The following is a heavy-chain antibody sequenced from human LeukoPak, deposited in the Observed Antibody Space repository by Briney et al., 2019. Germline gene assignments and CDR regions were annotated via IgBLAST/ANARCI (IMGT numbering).Heavy chain of an antibody. CDR2: INAGSANT. V-gene: IGHV1-3*01. D-gene: IGHD3-22*01. J-gene: IGHJ6*02. Sequence: ASVKVSCKASGYSFTSYAVHWVRQAPGQKLEWMGWINAGSANTKYSQKFQGRVTFTSDTSADTAYMELNSLRSEDTAVYYCARKGVTTPGMDVGGQGTRVSVS. CDR3: ARKGVTTPGMDV. CDR1: GYSFTSYA.